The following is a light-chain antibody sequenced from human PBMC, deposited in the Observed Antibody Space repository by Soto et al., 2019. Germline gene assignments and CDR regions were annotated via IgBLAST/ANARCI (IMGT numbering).Light chain of an antibody. Sequence: QSALTQPASVSGSPGQSITISCTGTSSDVGGYNYVSWYQQHSGKAPKLIIYEVTNRPSGVSNRFSGSKSGNTASLTISGLQAEDEADYYCSSYTTSSSYVFGTGTKVTVL. J-gene: IGLJ1*01. CDR1: SSDVGGYNY. CDR3: SSYTTSSSYV. V-gene: IGLV2-14*01. CDR2: EVT.